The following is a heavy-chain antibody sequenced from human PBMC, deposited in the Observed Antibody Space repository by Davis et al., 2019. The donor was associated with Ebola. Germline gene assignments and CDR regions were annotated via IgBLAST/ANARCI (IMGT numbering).Heavy chain of an antibody. J-gene: IGHJ6*04. Sequence: GGSLRLSCAASGFTVSSNYMSWVRQAPGKGLEWVSVIYSGGSTYYADSVKGRFTISRDNSKNTLYLQMNSLRAEDMAVYYGASGGGLYDFWGGGMDVWGKGTTVTVSS. CDR1: GFTVSSNY. CDR3: ASGGGLYDFWGGGMDV. V-gene: IGHV3-53*01. D-gene: IGHD3-3*01. CDR2: IYSGGST.